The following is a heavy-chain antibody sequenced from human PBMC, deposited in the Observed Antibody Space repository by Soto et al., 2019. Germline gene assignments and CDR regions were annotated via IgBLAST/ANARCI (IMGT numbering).Heavy chain of an antibody. J-gene: IGHJ4*02. CDR1: GGSISSYY. D-gene: IGHD3-3*01. Sequence: PSETLSLTCTVSGGSISSYYWSWIRQLPGKGLEWIGYIYYSGSTNYNPSLKSRVTISVDTSKNQFSLKLSSVTAADTAVYYCACLDFWSGHPGYFDYWDQGNLVPVSS. CDR3: ACLDFWSGHPGYFDY. V-gene: IGHV4-59*01. CDR2: IYYSGST.